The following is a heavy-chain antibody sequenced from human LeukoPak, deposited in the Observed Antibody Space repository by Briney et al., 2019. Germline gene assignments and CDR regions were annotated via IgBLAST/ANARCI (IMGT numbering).Heavy chain of an antibody. V-gene: IGHV3-23*01. Sequence: GGSLRLSCAASRFTFSRYAMNWVRQAPGKGLEWVSAISGSGGSTYYADSVKGRFTISRDNSKNTLYLQMNSLRVEDTAVYYCAKNPQYYYDSSGFFEYWGQGTLVTVSS. CDR1: RFTFSRYA. CDR3: AKNPQYYYDSSGFFEY. D-gene: IGHD3-22*01. J-gene: IGHJ4*02. CDR2: ISGSGGST.